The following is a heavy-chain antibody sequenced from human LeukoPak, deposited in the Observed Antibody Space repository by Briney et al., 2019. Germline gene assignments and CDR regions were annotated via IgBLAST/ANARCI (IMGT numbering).Heavy chain of an antibody. J-gene: IGHJ4*02. V-gene: IGHV3-33*01. D-gene: IGHD2-21*02. Sequence: GGSLRLSCATSGFTFNRFGMHWVRQAPGKGLEWVAVIWYDGSNKDYADSVKGRFTISRDNSKNTLYLQMNSLRAEDTAVYYCAREPRDGDCKFDYWGQGTLVTVSS. CDR2: IWYDGSNK. CDR3: AREPRDGDCKFDY. CDR1: GFTFNRFG.